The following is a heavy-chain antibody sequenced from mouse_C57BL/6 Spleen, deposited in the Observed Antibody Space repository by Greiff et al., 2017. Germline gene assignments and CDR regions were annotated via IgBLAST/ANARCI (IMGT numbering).Heavy chain of an antibody. CDR1: GYSFTGYY. Sequence: EVKLQESGPELVKPGASVKISCKASGYSFTGYYMNWVKQSPEKSLEWIGEINPSTGGTTYNQKFKAKATLTVDKSSSTAYMQLKSLTSEDSAVYYCAMIYYDYGGYFDYWGQGTTLTVSS. D-gene: IGHD2-4*01. J-gene: IGHJ2*01. CDR2: INPSTGGT. CDR3: AMIYYDYGGYFDY. V-gene: IGHV1-42*01.